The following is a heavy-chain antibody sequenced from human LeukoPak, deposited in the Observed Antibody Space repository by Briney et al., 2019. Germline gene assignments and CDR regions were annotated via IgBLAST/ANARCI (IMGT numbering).Heavy chain of an antibody. V-gene: IGHV4-39*01. CDR2: IYYSGST. Sequence: SETLSLTCTVSGGSISSSSYYWGWIRQPPGKGLEWIGSIYYSGSTYYNPSLKSRVTISVDTSKNQFSLKLSSVTAADTAVYYCARHRVYDPYYFDYWGQGTLVTVSS. J-gene: IGHJ4*02. CDR3: ARHRVYDPYYFDY. CDR1: GGSISSSSYY. D-gene: IGHD2/OR15-2a*01.